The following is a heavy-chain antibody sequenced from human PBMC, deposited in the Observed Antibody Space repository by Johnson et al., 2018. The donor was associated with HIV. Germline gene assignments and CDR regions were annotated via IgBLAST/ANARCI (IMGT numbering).Heavy chain of an antibody. D-gene: IGHD2-2*01. CDR2: ITGSGTTI. CDR1: GFIFSDYY. Sequence: QVQLVESGGGLVKPGGSLRLSCAASGFIFSDYYMNWIRQAPGKGLEWVSYITGSGTTIYYADSVKGRFTISRDNSKNTLYLQMNSLRAEDTAVYYCAILEVVPAAIHSPDAFDIWGQGTMVTVSS. J-gene: IGHJ3*02. CDR3: AILEVVPAAIHSPDAFDI. V-gene: IGHV3-11*04.